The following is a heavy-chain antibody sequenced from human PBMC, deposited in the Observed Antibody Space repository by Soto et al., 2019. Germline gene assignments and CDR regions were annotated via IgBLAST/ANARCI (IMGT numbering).Heavy chain of an antibody. J-gene: IGHJ4*02. V-gene: IGHV4-59*01. D-gene: IGHD6-25*01. Sequence: SQTLSCTCTVCGGSIISYYWSWLRQPPGKGLEGIGYIYYSGSTNFNPSLKRRVPTSVHTAKNQFSLKLSSVTAADTAVYYCAKNRSGRRDRFHYWAQGTRVTDS. CDR3: AKNRSGRRDRFHY. CDR1: GGSIISYY. CDR2: IYYSGST.